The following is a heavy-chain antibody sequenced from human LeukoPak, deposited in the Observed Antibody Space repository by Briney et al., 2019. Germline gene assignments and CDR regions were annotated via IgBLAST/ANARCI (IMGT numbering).Heavy chain of an antibody. J-gene: IGHJ4*02. V-gene: IGHV4-31*03. Sequence: PSETLSLTCTVSGGSISSGGYYWSWIRRHPGKGLEWIGYIYYSGSTYYNPSLKSRVTISVDTSKNQFSLRLSSVTAADTAVYYCARVEAATTNPRFDSWGQGTLVTVSS. CDR3: ARVEAATTNPRFDS. D-gene: IGHD5-24*01. CDR2: IYYSGST. CDR1: GGSISSGGYY.